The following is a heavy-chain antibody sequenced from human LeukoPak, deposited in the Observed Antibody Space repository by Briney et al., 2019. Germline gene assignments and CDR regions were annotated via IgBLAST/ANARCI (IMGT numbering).Heavy chain of an antibody. V-gene: IGHV1-69*13. Sequence: SVKVSCKASGGTFSSYAISWVRQAPGQGLEWMGGIIPIFGTANYAQKFQGRVTITADEPTSTAYMELSSLRSEDTAVYYCAVTSGYYYDSSGKSRGWFDPWGQGTLVTVSS. CDR1: GGTFSSYA. D-gene: IGHD3-22*01. J-gene: IGHJ5*02. CDR3: AVTSGYYYDSSGKSRGWFDP. CDR2: IIPIFGTA.